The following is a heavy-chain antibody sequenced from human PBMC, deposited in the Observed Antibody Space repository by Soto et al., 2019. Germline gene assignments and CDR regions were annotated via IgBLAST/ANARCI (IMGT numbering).Heavy chain of an antibody. CDR2: IYPGDSDT. J-gene: IGHJ6*02. CDR3: ARRGTAMGNYYYSGMEV. CDR1: GYSFTSYW. V-gene: IGHV5-51*01. D-gene: IGHD5-18*01. Sequence: GESLQISCKGSGYSFTSYWIGCVRQMPGKGLEWMGIIYPGDSDTRYSPSFQGQVTISADKSISTAYLQWSSLKASDTAMYYCARRGTAMGNYYYSGMEVWGQGTKVTVS.